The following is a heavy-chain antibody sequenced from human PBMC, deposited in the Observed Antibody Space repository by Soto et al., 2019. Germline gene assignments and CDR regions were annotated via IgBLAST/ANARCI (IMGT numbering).Heavy chain of an antibody. J-gene: IGHJ3*02. Sequence: EVQLLESGGGLVQPGGSLRLSCAASGFTFSNYAMNWVRQAPGKGLEWVSVISGSGSSTYYADSVKGRFSISRDLSKNTLYLQMSSLRADDTAVYYCARRSPSWAFDIWGQGTMVTVSS. V-gene: IGHV3-23*01. CDR2: ISGSGSST. CDR3: ARRSPSWAFDI. CDR1: GFTFSNYA. D-gene: IGHD2-15*01.